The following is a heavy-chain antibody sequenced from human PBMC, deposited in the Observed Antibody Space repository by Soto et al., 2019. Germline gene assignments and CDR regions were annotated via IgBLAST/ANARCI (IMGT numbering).Heavy chain of an antibody. V-gene: IGHV3-33*01. CDR3: ARDYGGNSDY. Sequence: QVQLVESGGGVVQPGRSLRLSCATSGFTFSNYGLHWVRQAPGKGLEWVAVIWYDGSDKYYADSVKGRFTVSRDNSKNTLYLQMNSLRAEDKAVYYCARDYGGNSDYWCQGTLVIVSS. J-gene: IGHJ4*02. CDR1: GFTFSNYG. D-gene: IGHD2-21*02. CDR2: IWYDGSDK.